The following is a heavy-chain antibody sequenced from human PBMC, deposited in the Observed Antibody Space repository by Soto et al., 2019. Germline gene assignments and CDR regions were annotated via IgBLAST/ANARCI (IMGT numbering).Heavy chain of an antibody. CDR2: ISYDGSNK. V-gene: IGHV3-30-3*01. Sequence: SCKASGFTFSSYAMHWVRQAPGKGLEWVAVISYDGSNKYYADSVKGRFTISRDNSKNTLYLQMNSLRAEDTAVYYCARDVESGSSQYYYYYYGMDVCGQGTTVTVSS. CDR1: GFTFSSYA. CDR3: ARDVESGSSQYYYYYYGMDV. D-gene: IGHD1-26*01. J-gene: IGHJ6*02.